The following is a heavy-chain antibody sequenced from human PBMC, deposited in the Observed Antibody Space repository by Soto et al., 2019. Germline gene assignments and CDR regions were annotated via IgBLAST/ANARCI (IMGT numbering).Heavy chain of an antibody. D-gene: IGHD3-22*01. CDR2: IIPIFGTA. V-gene: IGHV1-69*01. CDR3: ARDTYYYDSSGYLDY. Sequence: SVEVSLKASGGTFSIYVISVVRKPPGQGLEWMGGIIPIFGTANYAQKFQGRVTITADESTSTAYMELSSLRSEDTAVYYCARDTYYYDSSGYLDYWGQGTLVTVSS. CDR1: GGTFSIYV. J-gene: IGHJ4*02.